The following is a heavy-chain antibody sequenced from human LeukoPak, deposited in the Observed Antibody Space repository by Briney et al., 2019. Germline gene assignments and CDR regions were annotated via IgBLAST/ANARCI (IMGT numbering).Heavy chain of an antibody. V-gene: IGHV4-39*01. D-gene: IGHD3-22*01. CDR1: GGSISSSSYY. CDR2: IYYSGST. Sequence: SETLSLTCTVSGGSISSSSYYWGWIRQPPGKGLEWIGSIYYSGSTYYNPSLKSRVTISVDTSKNQFSLKLSSVTAADTAVYYCARNYYDSSGYDAFDIWGQGTMVTVSS. CDR3: ARNYYDSSGYDAFDI. J-gene: IGHJ3*02.